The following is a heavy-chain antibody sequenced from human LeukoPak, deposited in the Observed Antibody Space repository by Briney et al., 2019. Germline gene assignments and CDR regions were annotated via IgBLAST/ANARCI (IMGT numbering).Heavy chain of an antibody. CDR3: ASASCYGCGFDY. CDR2: ISSSSSYI. Sequence: GGSLRLSCAASGFTFSNAWMSWVRQAPGKGLEWVSSISSSSSYIYYADSVKGRFTISRDNAKNSLYLQMNSLRAEDTAVYYCASASCYGCGFDYWGQGTLVTVSS. D-gene: IGHD2-2*01. CDR1: GFTFSNAW. V-gene: IGHV3-21*01. J-gene: IGHJ4*02.